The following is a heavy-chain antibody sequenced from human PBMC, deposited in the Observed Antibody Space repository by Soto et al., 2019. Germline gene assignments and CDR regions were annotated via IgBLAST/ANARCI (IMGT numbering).Heavy chain of an antibody. V-gene: IGHV3-23*01. Sequence: EVQLLESGGVLVQPGGSLRLSGAASGVTFNASGMTWVRQDPGEGLEWVSVISGSGGTTFYADSVTGRFTISRDNSNNRLYLHMSGPKVEDTATYYCAKAMGGSGGASFSSDYWGQSTLFTVSS. J-gene: IGHJ4*02. CDR1: GVTFNASG. D-gene: IGHD3-10*01. CDR2: ISGSGGTT. CDR3: AKAMGGSGGASFSSDY.